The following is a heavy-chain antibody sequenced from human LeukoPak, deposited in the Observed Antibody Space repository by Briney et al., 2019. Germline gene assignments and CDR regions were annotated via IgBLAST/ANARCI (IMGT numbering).Heavy chain of an antibody. CDR2: IYYTGST. CDR1: GGSITGYY. J-gene: IGHJ4*02. V-gene: IGHV4-59*01. D-gene: IGHD3-10*01. CDR3: AGVPKKGKGVDY. Sequence: PSETLSLTCTVSGGSITGYYWSWIRQPPGKGLEYIGYIYYTGSTNYNPSLKSRVTISVDTSKNQFSLNLSSVTAADTAVYYCAGVPKKGKGVDYGARGTRAPVSS.